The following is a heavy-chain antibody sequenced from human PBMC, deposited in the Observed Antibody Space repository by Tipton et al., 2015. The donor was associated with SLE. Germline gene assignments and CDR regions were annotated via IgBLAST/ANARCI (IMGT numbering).Heavy chain of an antibody. CDR3: ARAVSGYVHYCYMGV. Sequence: TLSLTCTIYGGSFSGYHWSWIRQPPGRGLEWIGEITHNSGSTKYSPSLKSRVTISQDTSKKHFSLRLTSVTAADTAVYYCARAVSGYVHYCYMGVWGKGTTVTISS. CDR2: ITHNSGST. J-gene: IGHJ6*03. CDR1: GGSFSGYH. V-gene: IGHV4-34*01. D-gene: IGHD3-16*01.